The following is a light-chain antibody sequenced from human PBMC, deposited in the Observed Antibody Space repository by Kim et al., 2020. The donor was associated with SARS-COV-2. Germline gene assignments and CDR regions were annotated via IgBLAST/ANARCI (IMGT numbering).Light chain of an antibody. Sequence: DIQMTQSPSSLSASVGDSVTITCRASQDIRNYLAWFQQKPGKPPKSLIYRASSLQSGVPSRFSGGGSGTDFTLTISSVQPEDFATYYCQQYNTYPLTFGGETKVDIK. CDR1: QDIRNY. CDR3: QQYNTYPLT. CDR2: RAS. V-gene: IGKV1-16*01. J-gene: IGKJ4*01.